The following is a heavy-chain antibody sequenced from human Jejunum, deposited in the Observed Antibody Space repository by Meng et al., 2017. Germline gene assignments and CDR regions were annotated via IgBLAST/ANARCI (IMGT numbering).Heavy chain of an antibody. CDR3: AKELSLQSGRPFDL. V-gene: IGHV3-23*01. D-gene: IGHD3-10*01. J-gene: IGHJ4*02. CDR1: GFSFSTYA. Sequence: GGSLRLSCAASGFSFSTYAMSWVRQAPGKGLEWVSTITNTGGYIYYTDSVRGRLTVTGDNSKNTLYLQMDSLRAEDTGVYYCAKELSLQSGRPFDLWGQGTLVTVSS. CDR2: ITNTGGYI.